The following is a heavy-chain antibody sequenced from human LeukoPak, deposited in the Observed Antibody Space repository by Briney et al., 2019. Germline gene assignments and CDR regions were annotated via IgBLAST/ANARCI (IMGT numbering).Heavy chain of an antibody. Sequence: GESLKISCKGSGYSFSSYWIGWVRQMTEKGLESMGIIYPGDSDTRYSPSFQGQVTISADESISTAYLQWSSLKASDTAMYYCARGGDYRSSWFDYWGQGTLVTVSS. CDR3: ARGGDYRSSWFDY. CDR1: GYSFSSYW. D-gene: IGHD6-13*01. J-gene: IGHJ4*02. V-gene: IGHV5-51*01. CDR2: IYPGDSDT.